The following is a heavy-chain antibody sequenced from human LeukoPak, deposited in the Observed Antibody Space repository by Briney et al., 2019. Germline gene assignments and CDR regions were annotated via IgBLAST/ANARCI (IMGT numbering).Heavy chain of an antibody. CDR1: GGTFSSYA. CDR2: IIPIFATA. D-gene: IGHD5-18*01. CDR3: ARDSGEYSYGYRDYYYGMDV. V-gene: IGHV1-69*01. Sequence: SVKVSCKASGGTFSSYAISWVRQAPGQGLEWMGGIIPIFATANYAQKFQGRDTITADESTSTAYMELSSLRSEDTAVYYCARDSGEYSYGYRDYYYGMDVWGQGTTVTVSS. J-gene: IGHJ6*02.